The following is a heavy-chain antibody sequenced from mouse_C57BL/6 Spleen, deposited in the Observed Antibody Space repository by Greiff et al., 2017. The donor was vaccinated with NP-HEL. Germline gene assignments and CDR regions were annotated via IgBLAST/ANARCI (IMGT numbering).Heavy chain of an antibody. CDR3: ARPSYDGYPAY. D-gene: IGHD2-3*01. Sequence: QVQLQQPGAELVKPGASVKLSCKASGYTFTSYWMHWVKQRPGQGLEWIGMIHPNSGSTNYNEKFKSKATLTVDKSSSTAYMQLSSLTSEDSAVYYCARPSYDGYPAYWGQGTLVTVSA. J-gene: IGHJ3*01. CDR1: GYTFTSYW. V-gene: IGHV1-64*01. CDR2: IHPNSGST.